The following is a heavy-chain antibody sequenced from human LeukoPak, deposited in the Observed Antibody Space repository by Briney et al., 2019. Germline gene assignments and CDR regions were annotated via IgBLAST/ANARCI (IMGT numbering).Heavy chain of an antibody. J-gene: IGHJ4*02. V-gene: IGHV4-59*08. CDR1: GGSIISYY. CDR2: VFYSGTT. Sequence: SETLSLTCTVSGGSIISYYWSWIRQPPGKGLEWIGYVFYSGTTNYNPSLRSRVTLSIDTSKNQVSLKLGSVTAADTAVYYCARQPYMLGAYYFDFWGQGTLVTVSS. CDR3: ARQPYMLGAYYFDF. D-gene: IGHD1-26*01.